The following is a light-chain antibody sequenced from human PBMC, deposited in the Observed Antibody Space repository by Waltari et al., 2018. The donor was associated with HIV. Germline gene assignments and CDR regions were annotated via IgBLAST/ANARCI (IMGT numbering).Light chain of an antibody. J-gene: IGLJ2*01. V-gene: IGLV1-40*01. CDR1: SSNIGAAFD. CDR3: QSYPASLTVSLI. CDR2: DNP. Sequence: QSVLTQPPSVSGAPGQRVTISCTGNSSNIGAAFDVHRYQQLPGKAPKPLSSDNPNRPSGVPDRFSGSKSGTSASLAITVLRAEDEADYYCQSYPASLTVSLIFGGGTRLTVL.